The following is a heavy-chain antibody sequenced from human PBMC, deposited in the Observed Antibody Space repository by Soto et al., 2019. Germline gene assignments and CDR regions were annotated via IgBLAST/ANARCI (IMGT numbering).Heavy chain of an antibody. V-gene: IGHV4-59*01. Sequence: SDTLSLTCTVSGGSISSYYWSWIRHPPGKGLEWIGYIYYSGSTNYNPSLKSRVTISVDTSKNQFSLKLSSVTAAATAVYFCAREDPVWQQMTGGWFDPLGQGTLVTVSS. J-gene: IGHJ5*02. CDR3: AREDPVWQQMTGGWFDP. CDR1: GGSISSYY. D-gene: IGHD6-13*01. CDR2: IYYSGST.